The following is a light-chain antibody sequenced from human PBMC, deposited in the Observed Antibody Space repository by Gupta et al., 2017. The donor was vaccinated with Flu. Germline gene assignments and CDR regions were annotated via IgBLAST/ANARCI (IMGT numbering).Light chain of an antibody. CDR3: MQALQTPYT. CDR2: LGS. Sequence: VTPGEPASISCRSSQSLLHSNGYNYLDWYLQKQGQSPQLLIYLGSNRASGVPDRCSGSGSGTDFTLKISRVEAEDVGVYYCMQALQTPYTFGQGTKLEIK. CDR1: QSLLHSNGYNY. V-gene: IGKV2-28*01. J-gene: IGKJ2*01.